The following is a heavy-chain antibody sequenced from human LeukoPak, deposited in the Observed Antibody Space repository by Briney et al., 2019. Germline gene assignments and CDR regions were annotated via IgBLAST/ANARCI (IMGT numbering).Heavy chain of an antibody. V-gene: IGHV1-69*13. J-gene: IGHJ4*02. CDR3: AGDALGLTGFDY. Sequence: ASVKVSCKASGGTFSSYAISWVRQAPGQGLEWMGGIIPIFGTANYAQKFQGRVTITADESTSTAYMELSSLRSEDTAVYYCAGDALGLTGFDYWGQGTLVTVSS. CDR2: IIPIFGTA. D-gene: IGHD3-9*01. CDR1: GGTFSSYA.